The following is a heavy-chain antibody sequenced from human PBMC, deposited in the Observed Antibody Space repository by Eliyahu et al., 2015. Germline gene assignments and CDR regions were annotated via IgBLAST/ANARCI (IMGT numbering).Heavy chain of an antibody. CDR3: ASGSSNFDY. Sequence: QVQLQESGPGLVXPSETLSLXCTVSGGSISSXXWSWIRQPPGKGLEWIAYIYYSGSTNYNPSLKSRVTISIDTSKNQFSLKLSSVTAADTAVYYCASGSSNFDYWGQGTLVTVSS. D-gene: IGHD6-6*01. CDR1: GGSISSXX. J-gene: IGHJ4*02. CDR2: IYYSGST. V-gene: IGHV4-59*01.